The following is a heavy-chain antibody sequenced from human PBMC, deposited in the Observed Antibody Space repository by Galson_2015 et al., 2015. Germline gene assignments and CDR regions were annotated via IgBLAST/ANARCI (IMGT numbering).Heavy chain of an antibody. CDR3: AKDRRAVVMSAIDY. V-gene: IGHV1-46*01. CDR2: INPSGGTT. Sequence: SVKVSCKASGYTFTTYYMHWVRQAPEQGLEWMGIINPSGGTTSYAQKFQGRVTLTTDTSTTTVSMDLSSLRADDTAVYYCAKDRRAVVMSAIDYWGQGTQVTVSS. CDR1: GYTFTTYY. J-gene: IGHJ4*02. D-gene: IGHD2-21*02.